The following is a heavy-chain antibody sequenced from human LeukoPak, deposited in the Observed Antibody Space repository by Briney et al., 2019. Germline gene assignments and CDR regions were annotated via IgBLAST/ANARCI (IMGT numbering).Heavy chain of an antibody. CDR2: INHSGST. V-gene: IGHV4-34*01. D-gene: IGHD1-26*01. CDR1: GGSFSGYY. CDR3: ARGGIMAVSSDFDY. J-gene: IGHJ4*02. Sequence: SETLSLTCAVYGGSFSGYYWSWIRQPPGKGLEWIGEINHSGSTNYNPSLKSRVTISVDTSKNQFSLKLRSVTAADTAVYYCARGGIMAVSSDFDYWGQGTLVTVSS.